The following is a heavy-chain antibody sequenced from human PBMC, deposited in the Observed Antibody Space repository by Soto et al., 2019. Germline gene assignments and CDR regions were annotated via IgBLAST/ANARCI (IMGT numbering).Heavy chain of an antibody. D-gene: IGHD3-22*01. CDR2: LGWNSGTI. CDR3: ARGLIRRERITMEVVVTPFVS. Sequence: EVQLVESGGGLVQPGRSLRLSCVASGFTFDEYAMHWVRQAPGKGLEWVSGLGWNSGTIGYADSVKGRFTIYRDNAKKSLFLQMSGLRPEDTATYYCARGLIRRERITMEVVVTPFVSCGRGTLVTVSS. J-gene: IGHJ4*02. CDR1: GFTFDEYA. V-gene: IGHV3-9*01.